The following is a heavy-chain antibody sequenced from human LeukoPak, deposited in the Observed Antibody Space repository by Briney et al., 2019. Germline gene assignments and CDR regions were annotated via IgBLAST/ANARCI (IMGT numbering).Heavy chain of an antibody. V-gene: IGHV3-7*01. J-gene: IGHJ3*02. CDR1: GFTFSSYW. CDR3: ARGLNYDILTGYYNGDDAFDI. CDR2: IKQDGSEK. D-gene: IGHD3-9*01. Sequence: GGSLRLSCAASGFTFSSYWMSWVRQAPGKGLEWVANIKQDGSEKYYVDSVKGRFTISRDNAKNSLYLQMNSLRAENTAVYYCARGLNYDILTGYYNGDDAFDIWGQGTMVTVHS.